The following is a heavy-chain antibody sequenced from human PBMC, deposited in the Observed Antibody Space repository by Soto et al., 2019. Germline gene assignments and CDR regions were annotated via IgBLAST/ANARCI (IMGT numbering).Heavy chain of an antibody. CDR3: ARDLGYCVSTSCYLFDP. D-gene: IGHD2-2*03. Sequence: LRLSCAASGFTFSSYVMHWVRQAPGKGLEWVAVISYDGNNKYYADSVRGRFTISRDNSKNTLYLQMNSLRDEDTAVYYCARDLGYCVSTSCYLFDPWGQGTLVTVSS. J-gene: IGHJ5*02. V-gene: IGHV3-30-3*01. CDR2: ISYDGNNK. CDR1: GFTFSSYV.